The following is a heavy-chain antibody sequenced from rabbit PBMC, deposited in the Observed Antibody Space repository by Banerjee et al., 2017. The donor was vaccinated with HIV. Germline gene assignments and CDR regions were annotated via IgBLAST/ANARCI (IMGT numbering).Heavy chain of an antibody. Sequence: QSLEESGGDLVKPGASLTLTCTASGFSFSSSYYMCWVRQAPGKGLEWIACIYAGSSGSTYYASWAKGRFTISKTSSTTVTLQMTSLTAADTATYFCARSFDSDYFDYYGMDLWGQGTLVTVS. V-gene: IGHV1S40*01. D-gene: IGHD1-1*01. CDR1: GFSFSSSYY. J-gene: IGHJ6*01. CDR3: ARSFDSDYFDYYGMDL. CDR2: IYAGSSGST.